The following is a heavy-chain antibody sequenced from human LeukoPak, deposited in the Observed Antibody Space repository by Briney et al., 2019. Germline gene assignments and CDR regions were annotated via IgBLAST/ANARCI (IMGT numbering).Heavy chain of an antibody. J-gene: IGHJ4*02. CDR3: ARDGGAVLPLYYFDY. CDR1: GGSISRSNW. V-gene: IGHV4-4*02. Sequence: SETLSLTCAVSGGSISRSNWWSWVRQPPGKGLEWIGEIYHSGSTNYNPSLKSRVTISVDKSKNQFSLKLSSVTAADTAVYYCARDGGAVLPLYYFDYWGQGTLVTVSS. D-gene: IGHD3-16*01. CDR2: IYHSGST.